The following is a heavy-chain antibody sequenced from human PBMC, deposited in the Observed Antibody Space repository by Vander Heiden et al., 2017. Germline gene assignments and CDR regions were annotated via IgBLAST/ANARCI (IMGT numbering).Heavy chain of an antibody. CDR1: GFTFSSYA. Sequence: EVQLLESGGGLVQPGGSLRLSCAASGFTFSSYAMSWVRQAPGKGLEWVSAISGSGGSTYYADSVKGRFTISRDNSKNTLYLQMNSLRAEDTAVYYCAKDYTTYYYDSSGYKAFDYWGQGTLVTVSS. V-gene: IGHV3-23*01. CDR2: ISGSGGST. CDR3: AKDYTTYYYDSSGYKAFDY. D-gene: IGHD3-22*01. J-gene: IGHJ4*02.